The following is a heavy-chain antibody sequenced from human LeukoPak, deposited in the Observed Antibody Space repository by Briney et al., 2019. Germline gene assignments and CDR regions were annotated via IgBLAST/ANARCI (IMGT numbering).Heavy chain of an antibody. CDR1: GFTFSSYA. J-gene: IGHJ4*02. D-gene: IGHD4-17*01. CDR2: ISYDGSNK. V-gene: IGHV3-30-3*01. Sequence: PGGSLRLSCAASGFTFSSYAMHWVRQAPGKGLEWVAVISYDGSNKYYADSMKGRFTISRDNSKNTLYLQMNSLRAEDTAVYYCARDPPIPNDYGDLPSPLSYYFDYWGQGTLVTVSS. CDR3: ARDPPIPNDYGDLPSPLSYYFDY.